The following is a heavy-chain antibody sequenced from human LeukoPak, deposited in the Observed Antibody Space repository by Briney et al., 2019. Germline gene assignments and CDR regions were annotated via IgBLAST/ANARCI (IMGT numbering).Heavy chain of an antibody. V-gene: IGHV3-74*01. CDR1: GFPFSNHW. D-gene: IGHD3-22*01. Sequence: PGGSLRLSCAASGFPFSNHWMHWVRQVPGKGLVWVSRIDGGGSSTSYPDSVKGRFSISRDNGKSTLYLQMNSLRVEDTAVYYCARGLGSSGGAYVGDYWGRGTLVTVSS. J-gene: IGHJ4*01. CDR2: IDGGGSST. CDR3: ARGLGSSGGAYVGDY.